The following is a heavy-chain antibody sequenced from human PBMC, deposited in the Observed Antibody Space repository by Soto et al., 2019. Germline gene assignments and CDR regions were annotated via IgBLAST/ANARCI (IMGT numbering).Heavy chain of an antibody. CDR2: IYHSGGT. CDR1: GGSIRSYY. V-gene: IGHV4-59*08. D-gene: IGHD2-2*01. CDR3: ARHYTGRLPSAGRPPEGHFDY. J-gene: IGHJ4*02. Sequence: PSETLSLTCTVSGGSIRSYYWSWIRQPPGKGLEWIGYIYHSGGTNYNPSLKSRVTISVDTSKNQFSLRLSTVTAAGTAVYYCARHYTGRLPSAGRPPEGHFDYSGQVTLVTVSS.